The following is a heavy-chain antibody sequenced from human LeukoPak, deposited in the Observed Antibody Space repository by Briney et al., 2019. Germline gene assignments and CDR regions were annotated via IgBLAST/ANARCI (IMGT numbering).Heavy chain of an antibody. CDR2: IYYSGST. Sequence: PSETLSLTCTVSGGSVSSGSYYWSWIRQPPGKGLEWIGYIYYSGSTNYNPSLKSRVTISVDTSKNQFSLKLSSVTAADTAVYYCARLEYSSSWKPPSTFDYWGQGTLVTVSS. D-gene: IGHD6-13*01. CDR3: ARLEYSSSWKPPSTFDY. CDR1: GGSVSSGSYY. J-gene: IGHJ4*02. V-gene: IGHV4-61*01.